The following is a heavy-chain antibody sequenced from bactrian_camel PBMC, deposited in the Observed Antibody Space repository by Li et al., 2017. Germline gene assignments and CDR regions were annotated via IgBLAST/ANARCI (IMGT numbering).Heavy chain of an antibody. CDR1: GGSGTRYS. CDR2: IDSDGK. Sequence: VQLVESGGGSVQAGGSLRLSCAVSGGSGTRYSMAWFRQAPGKDREGVAHIDSDGKWYAESLKGRSTISTDDANNTLDLQMNSLKPEDTAVYYCAADPGDRLCVSTFVPRFRFKGQGTQVTVS. V-gene: IGHV3S57*01. J-gene: IGHJ4*01. D-gene: IGHD2*01.